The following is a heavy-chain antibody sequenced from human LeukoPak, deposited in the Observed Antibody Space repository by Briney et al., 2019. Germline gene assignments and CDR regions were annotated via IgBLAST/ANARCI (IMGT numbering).Heavy chain of an antibody. Sequence: SVKVSCTASGGTFSSYAISWVRQAPGQGLEWMGGIIPIFGTANYAQKFPGRVTITADESTSTAYMELSSLRSEDTAVYYCARPPEYYYDSSGYPTVFDYWGQGTLVTVSS. J-gene: IGHJ4*02. CDR1: GGTFSSYA. D-gene: IGHD3-22*01. CDR3: ARPPEYYYDSSGYPTVFDY. CDR2: IIPIFGTA. V-gene: IGHV1-69*01.